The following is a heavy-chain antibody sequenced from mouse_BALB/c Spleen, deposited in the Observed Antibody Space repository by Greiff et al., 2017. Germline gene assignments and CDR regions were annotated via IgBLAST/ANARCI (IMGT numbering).Heavy chain of an antibody. CDR3: ARGDYDYDLNYAMDY. CDR1: GYTFTSYW. D-gene: IGHD2-4*01. Sequence: QVQLKQSGAELAKPGASVKMSCKASGYTFTSYWMHWVKQRPGQGLEWIGYINPSTGYTEYNQKFKDKATLTADKSSSTAYMQLSSLTSEDSAVYYCARGDYDYDLNYAMDYWGQGTSVTVSS. CDR2: INPSTGYT. J-gene: IGHJ4*01. V-gene: IGHV1-7*01.